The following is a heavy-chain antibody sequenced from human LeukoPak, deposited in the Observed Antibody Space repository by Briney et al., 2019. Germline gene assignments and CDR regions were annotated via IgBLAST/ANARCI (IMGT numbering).Heavy chain of an antibody. D-gene: IGHD2-8*01. CDR2: IIPIFGTA. CDR1: GDTFSSYA. Sequence: ASVKVSCKASGDTFSSYAISWVRQAPGQGLEWMGRIIPIFGTANYAQKFQGRVTITTDESTSTAYMELSSLRSEDAAVNYCARGGVRMLYVSRLQEAWFDPGGQGTLVTVSS. J-gene: IGHJ5*02. V-gene: IGHV1-69*05. CDR3: ARGGVRMLYVSRLQEAWFDP.